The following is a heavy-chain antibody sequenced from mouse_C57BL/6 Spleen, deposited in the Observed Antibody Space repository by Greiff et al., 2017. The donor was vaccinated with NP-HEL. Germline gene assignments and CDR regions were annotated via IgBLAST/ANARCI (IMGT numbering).Heavy chain of an antibody. J-gene: IGHJ2*01. V-gene: IGHV1-59*01. CDR1: GYTFTSYW. CDR2: IDPSDSYT. D-gene: IGHD4-1*01. Sequence: QVQLQQSGAELVRPGTSVKLSCKASGYTFTSYWMHWVKQRPGQGLEWIGVIDPSDSYTNYNQKFKGKATLTVDTSSSTAYMQLSSLTSEDSAVYYCASWDWDVWGVDYWGQGTTLTVSS. CDR3: ASWDWDVWGVDY.